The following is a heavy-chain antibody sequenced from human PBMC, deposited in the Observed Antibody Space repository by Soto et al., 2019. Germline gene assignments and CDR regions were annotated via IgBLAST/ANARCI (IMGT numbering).Heavy chain of an antibody. Sequence: ALRVSCSDSGFAFSSFSMPWGRQTPGKGLEYVSAISPQGGSTYYADSVKGRFTISRDDSKNTVYLQMSSLRPGDTAVYYCVNMMIARGAFDFWGQGTLVTVSS. CDR3: VNMMIARGAFDF. CDR2: ISPQGGST. J-gene: IGHJ4*02. CDR1: GFAFSSFS. D-gene: IGHD2-21*01. V-gene: IGHV3-64D*06.